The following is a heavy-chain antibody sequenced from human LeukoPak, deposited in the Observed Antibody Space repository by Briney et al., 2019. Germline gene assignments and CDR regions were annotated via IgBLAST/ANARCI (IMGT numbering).Heavy chain of an antibody. Sequence: ASVKVSCKASGYTFTSYGISWVRQAPGQGLEWMGWISAYNGNTNYAQKLQGRVTMTTDTSTSTAYMELRSLISDDTAVYYCARDWDIVVVVAATPGYWGQGTLVTVSS. CDR3: ARDWDIVVVVAATPGY. CDR1: GYTFTSYG. CDR2: ISAYNGNT. J-gene: IGHJ4*02. V-gene: IGHV1-18*01. D-gene: IGHD2-15*01.